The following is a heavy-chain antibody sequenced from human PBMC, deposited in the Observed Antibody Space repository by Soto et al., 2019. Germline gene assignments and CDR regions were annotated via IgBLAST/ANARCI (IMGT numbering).Heavy chain of an antibody. Sequence: EVQLLESGGGLVQPGGSLRLSCAASGFTFNNYAMSCVRQAPGKGLEWVSGISSTGDSTYYADSVNGRFTISRDNSKNTLYLQMNSLRADDTAVYYCAKDLRQWLILGSFDYWGQGTLVTVSS. CDR1: GFTFNNYA. CDR3: AKDLRQWLILGSFDY. D-gene: IGHD6-19*01. J-gene: IGHJ4*02. V-gene: IGHV3-23*01. CDR2: ISSTGDST.